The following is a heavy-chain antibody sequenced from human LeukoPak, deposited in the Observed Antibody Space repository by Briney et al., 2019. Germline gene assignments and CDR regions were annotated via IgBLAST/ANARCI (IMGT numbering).Heavy chain of an antibody. J-gene: IGHJ4*02. V-gene: IGHV1-2*02. CDR3: ATEAASYYFDY. CDR2: INPNSGGT. CDR1: GYTFTTYY. Sequence: ASVNVSCKASGYTFTTYYIHWVRPAPGQGLEWMGWINPNSGGTNYAQNFQGRVTMTRDTSISTAYMELSRLRSDDTAVYYCATEAASYYFDYWGQGTLVTVSS. D-gene: IGHD2-15*01.